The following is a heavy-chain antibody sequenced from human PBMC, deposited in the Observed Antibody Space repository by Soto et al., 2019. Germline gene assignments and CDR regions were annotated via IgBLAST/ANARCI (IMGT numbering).Heavy chain of an antibody. CDR2: INAHNDNT. D-gene: IGHD1-1*01. CDR3: ARGRYVDY. V-gene: IGHV1-18*01. Sequence: QVHLVQSGAEVRKPGASVKVSCKGSGYTFTTYGITWVRQAPGQGLEWMGWINAHNDNTNYAQKVQGRVTVTRDTSTSTAYMELRNLRSDDTAVYYCARGRYVDYWGQGALVTVSS. CDR1: GYTFTTYG. J-gene: IGHJ4*02.